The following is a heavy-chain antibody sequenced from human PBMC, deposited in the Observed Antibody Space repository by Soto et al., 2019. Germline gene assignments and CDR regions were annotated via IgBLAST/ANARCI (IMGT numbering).Heavy chain of an antibody. D-gene: IGHD3-10*01. V-gene: IGHV3-74*01. CDR1: GFTFSSYW. CDR2: IKSDGTST. Sequence: EVQLVESGGGLVQPGGSLRLSCAASGFTFSSYWMHWVRQVPGKRLVWVSRIKSDGTSTDYADSVKGRFTISRDNAKNRLYLQMNSLRVEDTAVYYCVRDRITCKDYWGQGTLVTVSS. CDR3: VRDRITCKDY. J-gene: IGHJ4*02.